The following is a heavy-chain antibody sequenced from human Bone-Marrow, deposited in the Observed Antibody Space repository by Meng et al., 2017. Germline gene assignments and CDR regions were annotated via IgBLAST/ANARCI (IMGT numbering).Heavy chain of an antibody. Sequence: QVALVQSGAGVEKPGSSVKVACKASGSTFSSYAISWVRQAPGQGLEWMGGIIPIFGTANYAQKFQGRVTITADESTSTAYMELSSLRSEDTAVYYCAREPGPRVGWFDPWGQGTLVTVSS. J-gene: IGHJ5*02. CDR2: IIPIFGTA. CDR3: AREPGPRVGWFDP. CDR1: GSTFSSYA. D-gene: IGHD1-26*01. V-gene: IGHV1-69*01.